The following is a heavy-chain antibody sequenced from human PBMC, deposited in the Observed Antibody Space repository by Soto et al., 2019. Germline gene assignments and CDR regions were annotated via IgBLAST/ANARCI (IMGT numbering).Heavy chain of an antibody. D-gene: IGHD6-13*01. V-gene: IGHV1-18*01. CDR3: AASQQFAY. Sequence: QVQLVQSGAEVKKPGASVKVSCKTSGYTFTNYGFNWVRQAPGQWLEWMGWINTYNGETNYTQKFQGRVTMTTDTSSSSAYRALRGLGSDDPAIYYCAASQQFAYWGQGTLVSVSS. CDR2: INTYNGET. CDR1: GYTFTNYG. J-gene: IGHJ4*02.